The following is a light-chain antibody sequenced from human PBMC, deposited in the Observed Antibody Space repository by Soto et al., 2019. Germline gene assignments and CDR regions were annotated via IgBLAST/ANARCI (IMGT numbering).Light chain of an antibody. J-gene: IGKJ5*01. CDR1: QSISSY. CDR3: QQYYSYPIT. CDR2: AAS. V-gene: IGKV1-39*01. Sequence: DIQMTQSPSSLSASVVDRVTITCLASQSISSYLNWYQQKPGKAPKLLIYAASSLQSGVPSRFSGSGSGTDFTLTISCLQSEDFATYYCQQYYSYPITFGQGTRLEI.